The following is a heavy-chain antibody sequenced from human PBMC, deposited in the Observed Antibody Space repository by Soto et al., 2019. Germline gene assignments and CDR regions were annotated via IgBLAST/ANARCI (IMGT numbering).Heavy chain of an antibody. J-gene: IGHJ6*02. Sequence: SETLSLTCAVYGGSFSGYYWSWIRQPPGKGLEWIGEINHSGSTNYNPSLKSRVTISVDTSKNQFSLKLSSVTAADTAVYYCARRGVGSGYPDYYYYGMDVWGQGTTVTFSS. V-gene: IGHV4-34*01. CDR3: ARRGVGSGYPDYYYYGMDV. CDR2: INHSGST. CDR1: GGSFSGYY. D-gene: IGHD3-22*01.